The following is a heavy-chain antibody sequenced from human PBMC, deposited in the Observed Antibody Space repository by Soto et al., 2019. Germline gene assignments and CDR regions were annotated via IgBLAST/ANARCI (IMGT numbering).Heavy chain of an antibody. V-gene: IGHV4-61*01. Sequence: TSGTLSLTCTVSGGSVSSGSYYWSWIRQPPGKGLEWIGYIYYSGSTNYNPSLKSRVTISVDTSKNQFSLKLSSVTAADTAVYYCTRGSGWNAYWGQGIPVTVSS. CDR3: TRGSGWNAY. CDR1: GGSVSSGSYY. D-gene: IGHD6-19*01. CDR2: IYYSGST. J-gene: IGHJ4*01.